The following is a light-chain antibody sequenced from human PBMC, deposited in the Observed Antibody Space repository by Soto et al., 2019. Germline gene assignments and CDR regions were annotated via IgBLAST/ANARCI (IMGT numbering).Light chain of an antibody. CDR3: QQYGSSPPYT. CDR1: QSVSSTY. Sequence: EIVLTPSPGTLSLSPGERATLSCRASQSVSSTYLAWYQQKPGQAPRLLIFGASSRATGIPDRFSGSGSGTDFTLTISRLEPEDFAVYYCQQYGSSPPYTFGQGTKVDIK. J-gene: IGKJ2*01. CDR2: GAS. V-gene: IGKV3-20*01.